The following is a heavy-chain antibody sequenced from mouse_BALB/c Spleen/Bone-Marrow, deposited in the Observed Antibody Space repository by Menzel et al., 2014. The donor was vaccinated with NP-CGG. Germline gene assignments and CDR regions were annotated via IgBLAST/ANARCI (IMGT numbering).Heavy chain of an antibody. CDR3: ARGKTSFYGMDY. D-gene: IGHD1-1*01. Sequence: QVQLKQSGAELARPGATVKMSCKASGYTFTNYTMHWVKQRPGQGLEWIGYINPSSGYTNYNQKFKDTATLTADKSSSTAYMKLSSMMSADSAVYYCARGKTSFYGMDYWGQGASVTVSS. J-gene: IGHJ4*01. V-gene: IGHV1-4*01. CDR1: GYTFTNYT. CDR2: INPSSGYT.